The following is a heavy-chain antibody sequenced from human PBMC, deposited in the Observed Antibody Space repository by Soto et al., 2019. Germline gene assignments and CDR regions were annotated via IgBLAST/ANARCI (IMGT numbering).Heavy chain of an antibody. CDR3: ARLGGEQWLVLHYYMDV. Sequence: ASVKVSCKASGYTFTSYGISWVRQAPGQGLEWMGWISAYNGSTNYAQKLQGRVTMTTDTSTSTAYMELRSLRSDDTAVYYCARLGGEQWLVLHYYMDVWGKGTTVTVSS. D-gene: IGHD6-19*01. CDR1: GYTFTSYG. J-gene: IGHJ6*03. CDR2: ISAYNGST. V-gene: IGHV1-18*01.